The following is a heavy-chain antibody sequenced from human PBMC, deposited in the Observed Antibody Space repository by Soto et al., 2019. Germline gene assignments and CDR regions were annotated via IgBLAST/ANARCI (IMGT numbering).Heavy chain of an antibody. CDR3: ARDVLLWFGELLLYSYGMDV. Sequence: TSETLSLTCTVSGGSISSGDYYWSWIRQPPGKGLEWIGYIYYSGSTYYNPSLKSRVTISVDTSKNQFSLKLSSVTAADTAVYYCARDVLLWFGELLLYSYGMDVWGQGTTVTVSS. J-gene: IGHJ6*02. D-gene: IGHD3-10*01. CDR1: GGSISSGDYY. V-gene: IGHV4-30-4*01. CDR2: IYYSGST.